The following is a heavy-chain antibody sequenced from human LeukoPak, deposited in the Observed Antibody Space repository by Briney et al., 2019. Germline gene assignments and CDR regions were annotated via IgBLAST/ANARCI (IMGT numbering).Heavy chain of an antibody. CDR2: IYSGGST. J-gene: IGHJ5*02. Sequence: QPGGSLRLSCAASGFTASSNYMSWVRQAPGKGLEWVSVIYSGGSTYYADSVKGRFTISRDNSKNTLYLQMNSLRAEDTAVYYCARDYGDYDWFDPWGQGTLVTVSS. CDR3: ARDYGDYDWFDP. V-gene: IGHV3-53*01. CDR1: GFTASSNY. D-gene: IGHD4-17*01.